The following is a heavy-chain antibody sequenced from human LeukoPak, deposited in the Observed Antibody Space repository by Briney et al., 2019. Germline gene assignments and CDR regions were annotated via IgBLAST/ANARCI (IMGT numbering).Heavy chain of an antibody. CDR1: GGSISSGGYS. J-gene: IGHJ3*02. CDR2: IYHSGST. V-gene: IGHV4-30-2*01. CDR3: ARGKGGAFDI. Sequence: PSETLSLTGAVSGGSISSGGYSWSWIRQPPGKGLEWIGYIYHSGSTYYNPSLKSRATISVDRSKNQFSLKLSSVTAADTAVYYCARGKGGAFDIWGQGTMVTVSS.